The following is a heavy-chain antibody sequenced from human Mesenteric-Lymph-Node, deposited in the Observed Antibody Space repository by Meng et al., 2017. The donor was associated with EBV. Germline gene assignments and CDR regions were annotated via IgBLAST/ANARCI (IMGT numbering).Heavy chain of an antibody. V-gene: IGHV4-4*02. Sequence: QVELEDSGPGLGKPSGPLSLTCPCSGGSISSSNWWSWVRQPPGKGLEWIGEIYHSGSTNYNPSLKSRVTISVDKSKNQFSLKLSSVTAADTAVYYCARDLSGSRNRPFDYWGQGTLVTVSS. J-gene: IGHJ4*02. D-gene: IGHD3-10*01. CDR2: IYHSGST. CDR1: GGSISSSNW. CDR3: ARDLSGSRNRPFDY.